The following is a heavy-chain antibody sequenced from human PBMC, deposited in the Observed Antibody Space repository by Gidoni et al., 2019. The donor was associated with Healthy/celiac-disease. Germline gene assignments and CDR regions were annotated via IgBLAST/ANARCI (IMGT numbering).Heavy chain of an antibody. J-gene: IGHJ3*02. CDR2: ISWNSGSI. D-gene: IGHD4-17*01. Sequence: EVQLVASGGGLVQPGRSLRLSCAASVFTFADYAMHWVRQAPGKGLEWVSGISWNSGSIGYADSVKGRFTISRDNAKNSLYLQMNSLRAEDTALYYCAKDGYGDYDGDFDIWGQGTMVTVSS. CDR1: VFTFADYA. V-gene: IGHV3-9*01. CDR3: AKDGYGDYDGDFDI.